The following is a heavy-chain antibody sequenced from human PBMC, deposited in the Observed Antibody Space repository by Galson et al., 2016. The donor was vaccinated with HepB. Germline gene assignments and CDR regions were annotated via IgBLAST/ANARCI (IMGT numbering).Heavy chain of an antibody. CDR3: ARMVGVVGPSTRRRYDDAFDV. Sequence: PALVKPTQTLTLTCTVSGFSLSNPRMGVSWIRQPPGEALEWLAHIFSNDDKSYNTSLKSRLTLSKDISKRQVVLTMTNLDPVDTATYYCARMVGVVGPSTRRRYDDAFDVWGQGTMVTVSS. D-gene: IGHD1-26*01. V-gene: IGHV2-26*01. CDR2: IFSNDDK. CDR1: GFSLSNPRMG. J-gene: IGHJ3*01.